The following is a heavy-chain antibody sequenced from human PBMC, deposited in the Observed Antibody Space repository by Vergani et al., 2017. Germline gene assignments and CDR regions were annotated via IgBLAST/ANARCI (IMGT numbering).Heavy chain of an antibody. V-gene: IGHV3-21*01. CDR1: GFTFSSYS. J-gene: IGHJ4*02. Sequence: EVQLVESGGGLVKPGGSLRLSCAASGFTFSSYSMNWVRQAPGKGLEWVSSISSSSSYIYYADSVKRRFTISRDNAKNSLYLQMNSLRAEDTAVYYCARGPTYYYGSGSYPFDYWGQGTLVTVSS. CDR3: ARGPTYYYGSGSYPFDY. CDR2: ISSSSSYI. D-gene: IGHD3-10*01.